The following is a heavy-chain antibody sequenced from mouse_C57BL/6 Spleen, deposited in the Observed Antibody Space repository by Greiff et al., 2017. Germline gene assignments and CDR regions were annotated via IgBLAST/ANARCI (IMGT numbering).Heavy chain of an antibody. D-gene: IGHD2-5*01. J-gene: IGHJ4*01. V-gene: IGHV1-7*01. Sequence: QVQLKESGAELAKPGASVKLSCKASGYTFTSYWMHWVKQRPGQGLEWIGYINPSSGYTKYNQKFKDKATLTADKSSSTAYMQLSSLTYEDSAVYYCATRYSNFYAMDYWGQGTSVTVSS. CDR1: GYTFTSYW. CDR2: INPSSGYT. CDR3: ATRYSNFYAMDY.